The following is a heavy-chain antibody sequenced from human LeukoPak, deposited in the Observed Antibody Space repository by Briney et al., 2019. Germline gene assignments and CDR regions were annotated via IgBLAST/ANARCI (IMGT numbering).Heavy chain of an antibody. CDR1: GFTFSSYW. J-gene: IGHJ4*02. CDR2: INSDGSST. CDR3: ARLPVAMGAFDY. Sequence: GGSLRLSCAASGFTFSSYWMHWVRQAPGKGLVWVSRINSDGSSTSYADSVKGRFTISRDNAKNTLYLQMNSLRAEDTAVYYCARLPVAMGAFDYWGQGTLVTVSS. V-gene: IGHV3-74*01. D-gene: IGHD5-12*01.